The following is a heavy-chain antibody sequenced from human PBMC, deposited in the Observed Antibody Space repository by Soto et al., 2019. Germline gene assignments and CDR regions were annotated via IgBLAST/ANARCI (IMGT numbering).Heavy chain of an antibody. D-gene: IGHD5-18*01. Sequence: SETLSLTCTVSGGSISSSSYYWGWIRQPPGKGLEWIGYVYSSGSTHYNPSLQSRVTISADTSKNQVSLKVNSVTAADTAVYYCARDHPHSYGVYYFDYWRQGTPVTVPQ. CDR3: ARDHPHSYGVYYFDY. J-gene: IGHJ4*02. CDR1: GGSISSSSYY. V-gene: IGHV4-39*07. CDR2: VYSSGST.